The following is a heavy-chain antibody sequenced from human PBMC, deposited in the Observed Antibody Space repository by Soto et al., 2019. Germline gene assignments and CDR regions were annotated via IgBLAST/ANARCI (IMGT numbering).Heavy chain of an antibody. D-gene: IGHD3-22*01. Sequence: GGSLRLSCAASGFTFSSYSMSWVRQAPGKGLEWVSYISSSSSTIYYADSVKGRFTISRDNAKNSLYLQMNSLRDEDTAVYYCATGKYYYDSSGYFDYWGQGTLVTVS. CDR2: ISSSSSTI. CDR1: GFTFSSYS. V-gene: IGHV3-48*02. J-gene: IGHJ4*02. CDR3: ATGKYYYDSSGYFDY.